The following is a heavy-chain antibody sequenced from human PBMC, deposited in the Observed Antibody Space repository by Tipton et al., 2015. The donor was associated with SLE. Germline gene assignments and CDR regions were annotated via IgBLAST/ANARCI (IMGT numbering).Heavy chain of an antibody. D-gene: IGHD3-10*01. CDR3: RGGFGEWFDY. CDR1: GFTFSSYS. CDR2: ITGSSSYI. Sequence: GSLRLSCAASGFTFSSYSMNWVRQAPGKGLEWVSSITGSSSYIYYADSVKGRFTISRDNAKNSLYLQMNSLRAEDTAVYYCRGGFGEWFDYWGQGTLVTVSS. J-gene: IGHJ4*02. V-gene: IGHV3-21*04.